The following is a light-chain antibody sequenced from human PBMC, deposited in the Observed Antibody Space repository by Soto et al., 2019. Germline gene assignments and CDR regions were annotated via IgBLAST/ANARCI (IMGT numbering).Light chain of an antibody. CDR1: SSDVGGYNY. Sequence: QAVVTQPPSASVSPGQSVAISCTGTSSDVGGYNYVSWYQQHPGKAPKLMIYEVNKRPSGVPDRFSGSKSGNTASLTVSGLQAEDEADYYCSSYAGSSNVFGTGTKLTVL. CDR3: SSYAGSSNV. V-gene: IGLV2-8*01. J-gene: IGLJ1*01. CDR2: EVN.